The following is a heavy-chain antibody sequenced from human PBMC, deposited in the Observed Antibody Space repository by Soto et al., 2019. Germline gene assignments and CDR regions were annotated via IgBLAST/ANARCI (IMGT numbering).Heavy chain of an antibody. V-gene: IGHV4-59*01. D-gene: IGHD3-22*01. CDR2: IYYGGSI. Sequence: SETLSLTCTVSGGSISSYYWSWIRQPPGKGLEWIGYIYYGGSINYNPSLKSRVIISVDTAKNQFSLRLSSVTAADTAVYYCTGAYYDINGYSLDPWGQGASVTVSS. J-gene: IGHJ5*02. CDR1: GGSISSYY. CDR3: TGAYYDINGYSLDP.